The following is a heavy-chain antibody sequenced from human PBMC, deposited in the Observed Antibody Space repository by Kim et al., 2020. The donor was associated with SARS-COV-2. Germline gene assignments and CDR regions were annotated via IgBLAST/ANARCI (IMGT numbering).Heavy chain of an antibody. V-gene: IGHV1-18*01. CDR3: ARVSNEDGWYFDL. J-gene: IGHJ2*01. Sequence: YAQKRQGRVTMTTDTSTSTAYMELRSLRSDDTAVYYCARVSNEDGWYFDLWGRGTLVTVSS.